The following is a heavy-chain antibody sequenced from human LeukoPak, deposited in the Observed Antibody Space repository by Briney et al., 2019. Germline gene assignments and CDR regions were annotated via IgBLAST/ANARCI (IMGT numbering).Heavy chain of an antibody. Sequence: GGSLRLSCAASGFTFSSHSMNWVRQAPGKGLEWISSISSSSTYIYFADSVKGRFTISRDNAKNCLYLQMNSLRAEDTAVYYCARDDSFGFDYYYYFDLWGKGTTVTVSS. V-gene: IGHV3-21*01. J-gene: IGHJ6*03. CDR2: ISSSSTYI. CDR1: GFTFSSHS. D-gene: IGHD5-18*01. CDR3: ARDDSFGFDYYYYFDL.